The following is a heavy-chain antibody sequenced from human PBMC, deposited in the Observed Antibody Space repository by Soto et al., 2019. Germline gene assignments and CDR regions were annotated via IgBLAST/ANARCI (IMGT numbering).Heavy chain of an antibody. CDR1: GYTFTSYY. CDR2: INPSGGST. V-gene: IGHV1-46*03. D-gene: IGHD3-3*01. Sequence: ASVKVSCKASGYTFTSYYMHWVRQAPGQGLEWMGIINPSGGSTSYAQKFQGRVTMTRDTSTSTVYMELSSLRSEDTTVYYCARTTIFGVVIDYYYMDVWGKGTTVTV. CDR3: ARTTIFGVVIDYYYMDV. J-gene: IGHJ6*03.